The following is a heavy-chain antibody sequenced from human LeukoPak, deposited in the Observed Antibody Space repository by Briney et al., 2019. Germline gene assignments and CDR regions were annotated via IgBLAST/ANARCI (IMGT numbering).Heavy chain of an antibody. CDR1: GFTFSTYA. V-gene: IGHV3-74*01. CDR3: AKDPDHVTVDC. J-gene: IGHJ4*02. CDR2: ITNDGSST. Sequence: PGGSLRLSCAASGFTFSTYAMHWVRHAPGKGLVWVSRITNDGSSTTYADSVKGRFTISRDNSKNTLYLQMNSLRAEDTAVYYCAKDPDHVTVDCWGQGTLVTVSS. D-gene: IGHD2-21*02.